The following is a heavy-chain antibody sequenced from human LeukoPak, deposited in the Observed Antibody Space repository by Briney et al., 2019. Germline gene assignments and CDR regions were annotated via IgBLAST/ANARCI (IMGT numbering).Heavy chain of an antibody. J-gene: IGHJ3*02. D-gene: IGHD2-21*02. V-gene: IGHV3-53*01. Sequence: PGGSLRLSCAASGFTVSSNYMSWVRQAPGKGLEWVSVIYSGGSTYYADSVKGRFAISRDNSKNTLYLQTNSLRAEDTAVYYCARVDVVVTAAFDIWGQGTMVTVSS. CDR3: ARVDVVVTAAFDI. CDR2: IYSGGST. CDR1: GFTVSSNY.